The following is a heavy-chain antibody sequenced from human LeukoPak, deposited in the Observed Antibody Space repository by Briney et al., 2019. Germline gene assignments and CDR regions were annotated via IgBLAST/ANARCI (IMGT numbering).Heavy chain of an antibody. D-gene: IGHD3-10*01. CDR1: GFTFSSYG. CDR2: ISYDGSNK. CDR3: AKVRFGELEADYYYYGMDV. J-gene: IGHJ6*02. V-gene: IGHV3-30*18. Sequence: TGGSLRLSCAASGFTFSSYGMHWVRQAPGKGLEWVAVISYDGSNKYYADSVKGRFTISRDNSKNTLYLQMNSLRAEDTAVYHCAKVRFGELEADYYYYGMDVWGQGTTVTVSS.